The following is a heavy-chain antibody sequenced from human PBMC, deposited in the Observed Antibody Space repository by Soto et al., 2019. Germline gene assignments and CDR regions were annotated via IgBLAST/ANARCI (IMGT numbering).Heavy chain of an antibody. CDR2: IFYSGST. CDR1: GGSISTSRSY. D-gene: IGHD2-21*01. CDR3: ARQPTTGDTDLWFDP. J-gene: IGHJ5*02. V-gene: IGHV4-39*01. Sequence: QLQLLESGPGLVKASETLSLTCNVSGGSISTSRSYWAWIRQPPGKGLEWLANIFYSGSTYYNPSLASRVTVPVETSKNESSLKLRSVTAADTAVYYCARQPTTGDTDLWFDPWGQGTLVTVSS.